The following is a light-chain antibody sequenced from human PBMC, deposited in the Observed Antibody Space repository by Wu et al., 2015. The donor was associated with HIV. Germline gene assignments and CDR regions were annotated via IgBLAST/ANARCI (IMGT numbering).Light chain of an antibody. CDR1: QSVSINY. CDR3: QQYVRSSWT. CDR2: GAS. Sequence: EIVLTQSPATLSLSPGERATLSCRASQSVSINYLAWYQQKPGQAPRLLIYGASIRATGIPDRFSGSGSGTDFTLTISRLXPEDFAVYYCQQYVRSSWTFGQGTTVEIK. V-gene: IGKV3-20*01. J-gene: IGKJ1*01.